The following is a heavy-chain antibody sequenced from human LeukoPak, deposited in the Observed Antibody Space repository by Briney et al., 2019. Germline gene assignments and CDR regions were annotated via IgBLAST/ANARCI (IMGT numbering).Heavy chain of an antibody. CDR2: IDPSGGST. J-gene: IGHJ4*02. CDR3: ARYYYFDY. CDR1: GNTFTSYY. V-gene: IGHV1-46*01. Sequence: PAASVKVSCKASGNTFTSYYIHWVRQAPGLGLEWMGVIDPSGGSTTYAQRFQGRVTMTRDTSSSTVYMELSSLRSEDTAVYYCARYYYFDYWGQGTRVTVSS.